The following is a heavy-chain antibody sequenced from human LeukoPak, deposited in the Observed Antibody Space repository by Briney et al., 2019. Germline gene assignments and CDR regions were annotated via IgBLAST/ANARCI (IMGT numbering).Heavy chain of an antibody. D-gene: IGHD3-10*01. CDR1: GGSISSGGYY. V-gene: IGHV4-31*03. J-gene: IGHJ4*02. Sequence: SETLSLTCTVSGGSISSGGYYWSWIRQHPGKGLEWIGYIYYSGSTYYNPSLKSRVTISVDTSKSQFSLKLSSVTAADTAVYYCARGTTLLRGVSHFDYWGQRTLVTVSS. CDR2: IYYSGST. CDR3: ARGTTLLRGVSHFDY.